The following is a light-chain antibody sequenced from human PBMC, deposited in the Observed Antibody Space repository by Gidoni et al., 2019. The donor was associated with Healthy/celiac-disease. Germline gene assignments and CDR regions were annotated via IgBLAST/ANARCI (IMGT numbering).Light chain of an antibody. CDR3: QQYGSAPFT. Sequence: EIVLTQSPGTLSLSPGERATLSCRASQRVSRSYLAWYQQNPGQAPRLLIYGASSRAPGIPDSFSGSGSGTDFTLTISRLEPEDFAVYYCQQYGSAPFTFGPGTKVDIK. V-gene: IGKV3-20*01. CDR2: GAS. J-gene: IGKJ3*01. CDR1: QRVSRSY.